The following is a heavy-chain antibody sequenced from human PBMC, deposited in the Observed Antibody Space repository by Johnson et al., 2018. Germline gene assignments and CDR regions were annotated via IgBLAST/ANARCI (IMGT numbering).Heavy chain of an antibody. D-gene: IGHD1-20*01. Sequence: QVQLVQSGAEVKEPGASLKVSCQASGYTFTRYYIHWVRQAPGQGLEWMGVINPGGGSTGYAQKFQGRVTMTRDTPTVTVYRELSSLTSEDTAVYYGARVTVGEDALQIWGQGTMVTVSS. CDR1: GYTFTRYY. V-gene: IGHV1-46*01. CDR3: ARVTVGEDALQI. CDR2: INPGGGST. J-gene: IGHJ3*02.